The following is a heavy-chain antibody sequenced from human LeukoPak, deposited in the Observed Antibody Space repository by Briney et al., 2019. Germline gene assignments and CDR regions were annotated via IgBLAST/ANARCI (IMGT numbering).Heavy chain of an antibody. D-gene: IGHD6-13*01. Sequence: SETLSLTCAVYGGSFSGYYWSWVRQPPGKGLEWIGEINHSGSTNYNPSLKSRVTISVDTSKNQFSLKLSSVTAADTAVYYCARHIRVAAGCRLSFFDYWGQGTLVTVSS. CDR3: ARHIRVAAGCRLSFFDY. V-gene: IGHV4-34*01. J-gene: IGHJ4*02. CDR2: INHSGST. CDR1: GGSFSGYY.